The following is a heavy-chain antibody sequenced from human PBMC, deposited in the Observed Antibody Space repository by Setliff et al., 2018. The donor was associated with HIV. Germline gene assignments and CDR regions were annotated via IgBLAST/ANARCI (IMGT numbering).Heavy chain of an antibody. J-gene: IGHJ4*02. CDR3: ARGIAATLDY. V-gene: IGHV1-69*06. CDR2: IIPVFGTA. D-gene: IGHD6-13*01. Sequence: SVKVSCKGSGDTFTSFAINWVRQAPGQGLEWLGRIIPVFGTANYAQKFQARVTITVDKSTNTAYMALSSLRHDDTAIYYCARGIAATLDYWGQGTRVTVS. CDR1: GDTFTSFA.